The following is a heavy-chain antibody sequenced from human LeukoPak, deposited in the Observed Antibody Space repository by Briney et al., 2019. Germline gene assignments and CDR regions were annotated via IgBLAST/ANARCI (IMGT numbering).Heavy chain of an antibody. CDR3: VKGTSWINPYFYMDV. D-gene: IGHD2-2*01. J-gene: IGHJ6*03. CDR2: LSTGGGTA. Sequence: PGGSLRLSCAASGFTFSSYAMSWVRQAPGKGLDWVSSLSTGGGTAFYADSVEGRFTISRDNSKSTLYLQMNSLRVEDTAVYYCVKGTSWINPYFYMDVWGKGTTVIVSS. V-gene: IGHV3-23*01. CDR1: GFTFSSYA.